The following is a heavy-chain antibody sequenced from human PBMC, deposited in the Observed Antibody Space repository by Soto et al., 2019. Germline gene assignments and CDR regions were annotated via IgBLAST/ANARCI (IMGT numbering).Heavy chain of an antibody. CDR3: ARDQQGLDAYANFDH. V-gene: IGHV1-18*01. Sequence: QVQLVQSGAEVKKPGASVKVSCKASGYTFTSYGISWVRQAPGQGLEWLGWISVYSGNTNYAQMVQDRVTMTTSTSTSTVYMDLRSLRSDDTAVYYCARDQQGLDAYANFDHWGQGTLVTVSS. J-gene: IGHJ4*02. CDR2: ISVYSGNT. D-gene: IGHD2-8*01. CDR1: GYTFTSYG.